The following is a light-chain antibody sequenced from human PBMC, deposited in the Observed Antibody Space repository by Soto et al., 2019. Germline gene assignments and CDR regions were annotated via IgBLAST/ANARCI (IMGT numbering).Light chain of an antibody. J-gene: IGLJ1*01. V-gene: IGLV2-8*01. CDR2: EVN. Sequence: QSVLTQPPSASGSPGQSVAISCTGTSSDVGGYNYVSWYQQHPGKAPKLMIYEVNKRPSGVPDRFSGSKSGNTASLTVSGLQAEDEADYYCSSYAGGSNVFGTGTKLTV. CDR3: SSYAGGSNV. CDR1: SSDVGGYNY.